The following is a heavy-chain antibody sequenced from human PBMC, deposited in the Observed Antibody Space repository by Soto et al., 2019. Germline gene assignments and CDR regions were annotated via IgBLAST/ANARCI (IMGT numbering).Heavy chain of an antibody. CDR1: GGSISSGGYY. J-gene: IGHJ5*02. CDR3: ARYCSGGSCYHNWFDP. D-gene: IGHD2-15*01. V-gene: IGHV4-31*03. CDR2: IYYSGST. Sequence: SETLSLTCTVSGGSISSGGYYWSWIRQHPGKGLEWIGYIYYSGSTYYNPSLKSRVTISVDTSKNQFSLKLSSVTAADTAVYYCARYCSGGSCYHNWFDPWGQGTPVTVSS.